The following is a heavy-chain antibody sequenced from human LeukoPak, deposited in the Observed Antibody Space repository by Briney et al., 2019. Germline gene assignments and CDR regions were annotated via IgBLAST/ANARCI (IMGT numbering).Heavy chain of an antibody. CDR2: INHRGST. CDR3: ARSLDTVMATAVY. V-gene: IGHV4-34*01. D-gene: IGHD5-18*01. J-gene: IGHJ4*02. CDR1: GGSFSGYY. Sequence: PSETLSLTCAVYGGSFSGYYWSWIRQPPGKGLEWSGEINHRGSTNYNPSLKGRVTISLDTSKNQFSLKLSSVTAADTAVYYCARSLDTVMATAVYWGQGTLVTVSS.